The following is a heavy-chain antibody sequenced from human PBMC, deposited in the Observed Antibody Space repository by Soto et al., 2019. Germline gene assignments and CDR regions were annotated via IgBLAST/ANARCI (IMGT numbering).Heavy chain of an antibody. Sequence: PGGSLRLSCAASGFTVSSNYMSWVRQAPGKGLEWVSVIYSGGSTYYADSVKGRFNISRDNSKNTLYLQMNSLRAEDTAVYYCARAVVTISGMDVWGQGTTVTVSS. D-gene: IGHD3-10*01. CDR3: ARAVVTISGMDV. J-gene: IGHJ6*02. CDR1: GFTVSSNY. V-gene: IGHV3-66*01. CDR2: IYSGGST.